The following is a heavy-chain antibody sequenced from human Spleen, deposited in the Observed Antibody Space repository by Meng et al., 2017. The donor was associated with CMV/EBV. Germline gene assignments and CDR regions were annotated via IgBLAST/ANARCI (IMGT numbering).Heavy chain of an antibody. D-gene: IGHD3-3*01. CDR1: GFTFSSYS. Sequence: GGSLRLSCAASGFTFSSYSMNWVRQAPGKGLEWVSYISSSSSTIYYADSVKGRFTISRDNAKNSLYLQMNSLRAEDTAVYYCARPNDDFWSGYLSIWGQGTTVTVSS. V-gene: IGHV3-48*04. J-gene: IGHJ6*02. CDR3: ARPNDDFWSGYLSI. CDR2: ISSSSSTI.